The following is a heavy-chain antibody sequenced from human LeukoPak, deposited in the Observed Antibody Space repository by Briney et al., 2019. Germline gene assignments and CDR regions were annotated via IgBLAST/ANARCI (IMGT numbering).Heavy chain of an antibody. CDR2: INHSGST. CDR3: ARGPRRSCSSTSCYLNY. CDR1: GGSFSGYY. V-gene: IGHV4-34*01. D-gene: IGHD2-2*01. J-gene: IGHJ4*02. Sequence: LETLSLTCAVYGGSFSGYYWSWIRQPPGKGLEWIGEINHSGSTNYNPSLKSRVTISVDTSKNQFSLKLSSVTAADTAVYYCARGPRRSCSSTSCYLNYWGQGTLVTVSS.